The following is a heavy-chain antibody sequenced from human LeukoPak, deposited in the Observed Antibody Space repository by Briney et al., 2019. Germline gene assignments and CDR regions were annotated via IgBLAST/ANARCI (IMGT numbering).Heavy chain of an antibody. V-gene: IGHV3-74*01. CDR1: GFTFSSHW. J-gene: IGHJ4*02. CDR3: AREEDCSGGSCYEPSLGY. D-gene: IGHD2-15*01. CDR2: INSDGSST. Sequence: QPGGSLRLSCAASGFTFSSHWMHWVRQAPGKGLVWVSRINSDGSSTSYADSVKGRFTISRDNAKNTLYLQMNSLRAEDTAVYYCAREEDCSGGSCYEPSLGYWGQGTLVTVSS.